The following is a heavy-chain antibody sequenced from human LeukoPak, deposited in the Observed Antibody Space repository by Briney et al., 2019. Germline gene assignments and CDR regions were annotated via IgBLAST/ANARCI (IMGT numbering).Heavy chain of an antibody. D-gene: IGHD3-3*01. CDR1: GGTFSSYA. CDR2: IIPIFGTA. CDR3: ARGPSGMVTYFDY. Sequence: SVKVSCKASGGTFSSYAMSWVRQAPGQGLEWMGGIIPIFGTANYAQKFQGRVTITADKSTSTAYMELSSLRSEDTAVYYCARGPSGMVTYFDYWGQGTLVTVSS. J-gene: IGHJ4*02. V-gene: IGHV1-69*06.